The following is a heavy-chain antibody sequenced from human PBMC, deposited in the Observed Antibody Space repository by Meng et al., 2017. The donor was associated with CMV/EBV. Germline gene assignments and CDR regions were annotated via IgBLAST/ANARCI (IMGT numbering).Heavy chain of an antibody. Sequence: SVKVSCKASGGTFSSYAISWVRQAPGQGLEWMGGIIPIFGTANYAQKFQGRVTITTDESTSTAYMELSSLRSEDTAVYYCASSHITIFGVVIPRRYYGMDVWGQGTTVTVSS. CDR2: IIPIFGTA. J-gene: IGHJ6*02. V-gene: IGHV1-69*05. D-gene: IGHD3-3*01. CDR3: ASSHITIFGVVIPRRYYGMDV. CDR1: GGTFSSYA.